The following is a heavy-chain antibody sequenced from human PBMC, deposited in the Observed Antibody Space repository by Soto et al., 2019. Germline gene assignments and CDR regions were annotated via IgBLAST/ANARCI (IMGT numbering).Heavy chain of an antibody. D-gene: IGHD1-1*01. CDR1: GGSISSYY. CDR3: ARGQRSDYYYYYYMDV. V-gene: IGHV4-59*01. CDR2: IYYSGST. Sequence: QVQLQESGPGLVKPSETLSLTCTVSGGSISSYYWSWIRHPPGKGLEWIGYIYYSGSTTYNPSLKSLVTISVDTSKNQFSLKLSSVTAADTAVYYCARGQRSDYYYYYYMDVWGKGTTVTVSS. J-gene: IGHJ6*03.